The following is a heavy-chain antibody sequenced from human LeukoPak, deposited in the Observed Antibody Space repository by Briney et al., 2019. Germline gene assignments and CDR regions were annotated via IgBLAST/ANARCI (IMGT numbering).Heavy chain of an antibody. J-gene: IGHJ4*02. D-gene: IGHD6-13*01. CDR3: ARQPYSSSEPLDY. Sequence: PSETLSLTCIVSGGSISSSSYYWGWIRQPPGKGLEWIGSIYYSGSTYYNPSLKSRVTISVDTSKNQFPLKLSSVTAADTAVYYCARQPYSSSEPLDYWGQGTLVTVSS. V-gene: IGHV4-39*01. CDR1: GGSISSSSYY. CDR2: IYYSGST.